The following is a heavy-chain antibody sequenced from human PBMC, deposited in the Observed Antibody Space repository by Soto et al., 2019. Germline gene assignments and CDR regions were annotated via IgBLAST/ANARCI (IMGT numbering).Heavy chain of an antibody. J-gene: IGHJ4*02. V-gene: IGHV3-23*01. CDR2: SSGSGSGA. CDR1: GFPFSSYA. Sequence: GGSLRLSCXDFGFPFSSYAMCWARQAPGKGLEWISLSSGSGSGAYDAVSVEGRLTISRDKSKNSLYRQTNSLRAQDRAIYYCAKFRTDSDYWGQGTLVTVSS. CDR3: AKFRTDSDY.